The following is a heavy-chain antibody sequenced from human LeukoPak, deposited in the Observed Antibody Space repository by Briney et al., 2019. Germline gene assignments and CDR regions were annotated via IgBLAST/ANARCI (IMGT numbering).Heavy chain of an antibody. V-gene: IGHV3-23*01. J-gene: IGHJ4*02. Sequence: GGSLRLSCAASGFPFSSYAMSWVRQAPGNGLEWVSTVSSNGGNTYYADSVRGRFTISRDNSKSTQLLQMNSLGAEDTAVYYCAKGLRAQQWLSFDYWGQGTLVTVSS. CDR2: VSSNGGNT. CDR3: AKGLRAQQWLSFDY. D-gene: IGHD5-18*01. CDR1: GFPFSSYA.